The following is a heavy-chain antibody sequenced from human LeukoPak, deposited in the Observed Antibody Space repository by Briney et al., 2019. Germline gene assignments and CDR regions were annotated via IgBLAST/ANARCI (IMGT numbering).Heavy chain of an antibody. CDR1: GFTFSSHG. J-gene: IGHJ6*02. D-gene: IGHD2-2*01. Sequence: QTGGSLRLSCAASGFTFSSHGMHWVRQAPGKGLEWVTVISYDGSIKYYADSVKGRFTISRDTSKNTVYLQMNSLRAEDTAVYYCAKDKDGCSSSNCHYYYAMDVWGQGTTVTVSS. V-gene: IGHV3-30*18. CDR3: AKDKDGCSSSNCHYYYAMDV. CDR2: ISYDGSIK.